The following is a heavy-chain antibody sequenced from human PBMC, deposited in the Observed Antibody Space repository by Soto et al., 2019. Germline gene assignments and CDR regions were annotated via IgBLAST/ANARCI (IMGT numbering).Heavy chain of an antibody. D-gene: IGHD4-17*01. J-gene: IGHJ6*02. V-gene: IGHV1-18*01. CDR1: GYTFTSYG. Sequence: GASVKVSCKASGYTFTSYGISWVRQAPGQGLEWMGWISAYNGNTNYAQKLQGRVTVTTDTSTSTAYMELRSLRSDDTAVYYCARARDYGGNPDYYYYGMDVWGQGTTVTVSS. CDR3: ARARDYGGNPDYYYYGMDV. CDR2: ISAYNGNT.